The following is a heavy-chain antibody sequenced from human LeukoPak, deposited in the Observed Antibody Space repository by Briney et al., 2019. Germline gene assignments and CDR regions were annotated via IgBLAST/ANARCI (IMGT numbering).Heavy chain of an antibody. Sequence: GGSLRLSCAASGFTFSSYSMNWVRQAPGKGLEWVSSISSSSSYIYYADSVKGRFTISRDNAKNSLYLQMNSLRAEDTAVYYCARDWSDYGDYGGAFDIWGQGTMVTVSS. CDR3: ARDWSDYGDYGGAFDI. CDR2: ISSSSSYI. J-gene: IGHJ3*02. D-gene: IGHD4-17*01. CDR1: GFTFSSYS. V-gene: IGHV3-21*01.